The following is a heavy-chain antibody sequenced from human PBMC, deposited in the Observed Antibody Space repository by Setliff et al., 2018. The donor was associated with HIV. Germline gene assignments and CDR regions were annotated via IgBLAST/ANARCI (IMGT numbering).Heavy chain of an antibody. CDR1: GFIFDTYP. CDR3: ARGRCSGGACFFDS. J-gene: IGHJ4*02. V-gene: IGHV3-48*02. CDR2: IKADGGTM. Sequence: SLRLSCVASGFIFDTYPMNWVRQAPGKGLEWVSYIKADGGTMYDADSVVGRFTISRDNAKNSLYLQMNSLREEDTAVYFCARGRCSGGACFFDSWGQGTLVTVSS. D-gene: IGHD2-15*01.